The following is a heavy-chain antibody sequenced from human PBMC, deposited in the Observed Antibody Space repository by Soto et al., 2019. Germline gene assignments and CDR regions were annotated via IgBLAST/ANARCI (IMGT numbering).Heavy chain of an antibody. CDR2: IYHSGST. V-gene: IGHV4-30-2*01. CDR3: ARAGVVGATALDY. J-gene: IGHJ4*02. Sequence: PSETLCLTCAVSGGSVRSGGYSWSWIRQPPGKGLEWIGYIYHSGSTYYNPSLKSRVTISVDRSKNQFSLKLSSVTAADTAVYYCARAGVVGATALDYWVQGTLVTVSS. CDR1: GGSVRSGGYS. D-gene: IGHD1-26*01.